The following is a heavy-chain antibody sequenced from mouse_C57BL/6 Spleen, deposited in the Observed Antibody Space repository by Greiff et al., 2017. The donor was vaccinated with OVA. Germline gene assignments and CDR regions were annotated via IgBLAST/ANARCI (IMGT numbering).Heavy chain of an antibody. J-gene: IGHJ2*01. CDR2: ISSGGDYI. V-gene: IGHV5-9-1*02. Sequence: EVKLMESGEGLVKPGGSLKLSCAASGFTFSSYAMSWVRQTPEKRLEWVAYISSGGDYIYYADTVKGRFTISRDNARNTLYLQMSSLKSEDTAMYYCTRDKDYYGSSWFDYWGQGTTLTVSS. CDR3: TRDKDYYGSSWFDY. CDR1: GFTFSSYA. D-gene: IGHD1-1*01.